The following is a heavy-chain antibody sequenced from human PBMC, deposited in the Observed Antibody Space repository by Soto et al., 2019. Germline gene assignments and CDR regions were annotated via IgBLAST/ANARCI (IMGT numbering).Heavy chain of an antibody. CDR1: GYTFTSYD. CDR3: ARDLRLDCTNGVCFSENWFDP. D-gene: IGHD2-8*01. J-gene: IGHJ5*02. V-gene: IGHV1-18*01. Sequence: ASVKVSCKASGYTFTSYDITWVRQAPGQGLEWMGWISAYNGNTNYAQKLQGRVTMTTDTSTSTAYMELRSLRSDDTAVYYCARDLRLDCTNGVCFSENWFDPWGQGTLVTVSS. CDR2: ISAYNGNT.